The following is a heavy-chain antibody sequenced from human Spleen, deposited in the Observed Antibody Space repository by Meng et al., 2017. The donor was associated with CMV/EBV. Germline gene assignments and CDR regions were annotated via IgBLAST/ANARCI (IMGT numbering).Heavy chain of an antibody. CDR3: ARDPDWHQFDY. D-gene: IGHD3-9*01. CDR2: IYSGGST. CDR1: GFTVSSNY. V-gene: IGHV3-53*01. J-gene: IGHJ4*02. Sequence: EVQLVGSGGGLIQPGGSLRLSCAASGFTVSSNYMSWVRQAPGKGLEWVSVIYSGGSTYYADSVKGRFTISRDNSKNSLYLQMNSLRVDDTAVYYCARDPDWHQFDYWGQGTLVTVSS.